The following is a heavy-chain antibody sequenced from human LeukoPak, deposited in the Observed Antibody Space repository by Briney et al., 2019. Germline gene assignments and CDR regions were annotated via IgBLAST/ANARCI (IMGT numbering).Heavy chain of an antibody. CDR1: GYSFTSYW. CDR3: ARIRYCTNGVCSNRECNY. V-gene: IGHV5-10-1*01. J-gene: IGHJ4*02. Sequence: GESLKISCKVSGYSFTSYWISWVRQMPGKGLEWMGRIDPSESYTDYSPSFQGHVSISADKSISTAYLQWSSLKASDTAMYYCARIRYCTNGVCSNRECNYWGQGTLVSVSS. D-gene: IGHD2-8*01. CDR2: IDPSESYT.